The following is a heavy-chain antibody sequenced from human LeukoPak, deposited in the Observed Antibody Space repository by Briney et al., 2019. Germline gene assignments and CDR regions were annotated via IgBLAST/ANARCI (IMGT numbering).Heavy chain of an antibody. Sequence: PGRSLTLSCAASGFTFSRLGMQWVRQAPGKGLGWVAVIHNDGTQGQYADSVKGRFTISKDNFQNTLYLQMNNLRDDDTAVYYCAKEGDEFRGYLDVWGKGTTVTVSS. CDR2: IHNDGTQG. CDR3: AKEGDEFRGYLDV. CDR1: GFTFSRLG. D-gene: IGHD3-16*01. J-gene: IGHJ6*03. V-gene: IGHV3-33*06.